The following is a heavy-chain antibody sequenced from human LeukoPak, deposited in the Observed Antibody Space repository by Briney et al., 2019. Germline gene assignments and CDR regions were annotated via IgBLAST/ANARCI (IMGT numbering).Heavy chain of an antibody. CDR2: ISSNGGST. V-gene: IGHV3-64D*06. D-gene: IGHD2-2*01. CDR3: VKGSCSSTSRYWHGAYYFDY. CDR1: GFTFSSYA. Sequence: PGGSLRLSCSASGFTFSSYAMHWVRQAPGKGLEYVSAISSNGGSTYYADSVKGRFTISRDNSKNTLYLQMSSLRAEDTAVYYCVKGSCSSTSRYWHGAYYFDYWGQGTLVTVSS. J-gene: IGHJ4*02.